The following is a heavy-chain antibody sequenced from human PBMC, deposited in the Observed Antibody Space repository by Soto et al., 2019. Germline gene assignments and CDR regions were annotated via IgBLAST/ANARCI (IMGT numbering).Heavy chain of an antibody. CDR3: ARDYMVRGVMRWFDP. V-gene: IGHV4-39*07. D-gene: IGHD3-10*01. J-gene: IGHJ5*02. Sequence: SETLSLTCTVSGGSISSSSYYWGWIRQPPGKGLEWIGSIYYSGSTYYNPSLKSRVTISVDTSKNQFSLELSSVTAADTAVYYCARDYMVRGVMRWFDPWGQGTLVTVSS. CDR1: GGSISSSSYY. CDR2: IYYSGST.